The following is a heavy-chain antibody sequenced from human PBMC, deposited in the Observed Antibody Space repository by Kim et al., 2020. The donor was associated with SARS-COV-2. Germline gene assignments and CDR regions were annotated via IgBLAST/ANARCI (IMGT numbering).Heavy chain of an antibody. CDR2: IYPGDSDT. CDR3: ARQITPQDIVVVPAAYDAFDI. J-gene: IGHJ3*02. CDR1: GYSFTSYW. D-gene: IGHD2-2*01. V-gene: IGHV5-51*01. Sequence: GESLKISCKGSGYSFTSYWIGWVRQMPGKGLEWMGIIYPGDSDTRYSPSFQGQVTISADKSISTAYLQWSSLKASDTAMYYCARQITPQDIVVVPAAYDAFDIWGQGTMVTVSS.